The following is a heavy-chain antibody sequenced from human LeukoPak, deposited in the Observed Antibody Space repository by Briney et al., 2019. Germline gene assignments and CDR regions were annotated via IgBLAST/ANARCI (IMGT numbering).Heavy chain of an antibody. J-gene: IGHJ3*02. V-gene: IGHV3-48*03. CDR2: ITSSGNTI. D-gene: IGHD3-22*01. Sequence: PGGSLRLSCAASGFSLSYHDMNWVRQSPGKGLEWVSSITSSGNTIYYADSVKGRFTISRDNAKNSVYLQMNSLRDEDTAVYYCARRFSVTMMVVVNHDVFDIWGQGTMVTVSS. CDR3: ARRFSVTMMVVVNHDVFDI. CDR1: GFSLSYHD.